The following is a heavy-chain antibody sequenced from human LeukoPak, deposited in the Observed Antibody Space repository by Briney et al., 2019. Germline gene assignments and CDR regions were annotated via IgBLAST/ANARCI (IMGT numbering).Heavy chain of an antibody. CDR3: ARHRYSSSSSCYYYYMDV. Sequence: SETLSLTCTVSGGSISSSSYYWGWIRQPPGKGLEWIGSIYYSGSTYYNPSLKSRVTISVDSSKDQFSLRLSSVTAADTAVYYCARHRYSSSSSCYYYYMDVWGKGTTVTVSS. J-gene: IGHJ6*03. CDR2: IYYSGST. D-gene: IGHD6-6*01. CDR1: GGSISSSSYY. V-gene: IGHV4-39*01.